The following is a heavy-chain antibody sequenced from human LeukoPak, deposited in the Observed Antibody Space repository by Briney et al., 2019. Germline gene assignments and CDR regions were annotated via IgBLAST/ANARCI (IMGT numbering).Heavy chain of an antibody. Sequence: ASVKVSCKASGYTFTSYDINWVRQATGQVLEWMGWMNPNSGNTGYAQKFQGRVTMTRNTSISTAYMELSSLRSEDTAVYYCAYGSGSHSSFDPWGQGTLVTVSS. CDR1: GYTFTSYD. J-gene: IGHJ5*02. V-gene: IGHV1-8*01. D-gene: IGHD3-10*01. CDR2: MNPNSGNT. CDR3: AYGSGSHSSFDP.